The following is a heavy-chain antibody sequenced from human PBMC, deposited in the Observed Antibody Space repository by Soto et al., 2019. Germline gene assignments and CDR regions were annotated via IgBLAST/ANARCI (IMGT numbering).Heavy chain of an antibody. D-gene: IGHD4-4*01. CDR2: IFHSGST. J-gene: IGHJ4*01. CDR3: ARYSAYRGHFDF. CDR1: GGSISSDGHA. Sequence: SETLSLTCAVSGGSISSDGHAWSWIRQPPGKGLELIASIFHSGSTYYNPSLKTRVTILVDGYNNQFSLRLRSVTAADTAVYYCARYSAYRGHFDFWGHGALVTVS. V-gene: IGHV4-30-2*01.